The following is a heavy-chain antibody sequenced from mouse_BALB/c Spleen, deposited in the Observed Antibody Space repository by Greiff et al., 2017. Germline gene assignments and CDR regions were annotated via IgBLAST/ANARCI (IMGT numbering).Heavy chain of an antibody. V-gene: IGHV14-4*02. Sequence: VQLKESGAELVRSGASVKLSCTASGFNIKDYYMHWVKQRPEQGLEWIGWIDPENGDTEYAPKFQGKATMTADTSSNTAYLQLSSLTSEDTAVYYCNALTAGAYWGQGTLVTVSA. CDR2: IDPENGDT. D-gene: IGHD1-2*01. J-gene: IGHJ3*01. CDR1: GFNIKDYY. CDR3: NALTAGAY.